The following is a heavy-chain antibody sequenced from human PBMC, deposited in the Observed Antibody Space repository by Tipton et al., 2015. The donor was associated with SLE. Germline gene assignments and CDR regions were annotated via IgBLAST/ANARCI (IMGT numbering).Heavy chain of an antibody. D-gene: IGHD2-8*01. CDR2: MSDSGNT. V-gene: IGHV4-59*01. CDR3: ASILNHAFDY. J-gene: IGHJ4*02. CDR1: GGSISDYF. Sequence: TLSLTCSISGGSISDYFWSWIRQAPGKGPEWIGHMSDSGNTNYNPSLKSRLTISVDTSKNQFSLKLRSVTAADTAVYYCASILNHAFDYWGQGTLVTVSS.